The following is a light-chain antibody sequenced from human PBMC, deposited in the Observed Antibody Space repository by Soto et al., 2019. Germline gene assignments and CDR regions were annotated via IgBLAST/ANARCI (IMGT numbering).Light chain of an antibody. CDR2: EVS. CDR1: SSDVGGYNY. CDR3: SSYAGSNNLRNV. V-gene: IGLV2-8*01. Sequence: QSALTQPPSASGSPGQSVTISCTGTSSDVGGYNYVSWYQQHPGKAPKLMIYEVSKRPSGVPDRFSGSKSDNTASLTVSGLQAEDEADYYCSSYAGSNNLRNVFGTGTKVTVL. J-gene: IGLJ1*01.